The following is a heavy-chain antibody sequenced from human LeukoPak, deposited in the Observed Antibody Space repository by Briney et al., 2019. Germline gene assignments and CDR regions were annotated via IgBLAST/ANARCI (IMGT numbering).Heavy chain of an antibody. CDR1: GFTFSRYE. V-gene: IGHV3-48*03. D-gene: IGHD6-19*01. CDR2: ITSSGTTI. J-gene: IGHJ5*02. CDR3: ARDSSDSSGWYEGWFDP. Sequence: QPGGSLRLSCAASGFTFSRYEMNWVRQAPGKGLEWVSYITSSGTTIYYADSVKGRFTVSRDNAKNSLYLQMNSLRAEDTAVYYCARDSSDSSGWYEGWFDPWGQGTLVTVSS.